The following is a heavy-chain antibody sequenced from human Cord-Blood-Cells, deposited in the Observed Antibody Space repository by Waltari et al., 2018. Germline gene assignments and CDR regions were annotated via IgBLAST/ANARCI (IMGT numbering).Heavy chain of an antibody. CDR2: IRSKANSYAT. CDR3: TRLGSFDY. V-gene: IGHV3-73*02. J-gene: IGHJ4*02. CDR1: GFTFSGSA. Sequence: EVQLVESGGGLVQPGGSLKLSCAASGFTFSGSAMPGVRQASGKGLEWVGRIRSKANSYATAYAASVKGRFTISRDDSKNTAYLQMNSLKTEDTAVYYCTRLGSFDYWGQGTLVTVSS.